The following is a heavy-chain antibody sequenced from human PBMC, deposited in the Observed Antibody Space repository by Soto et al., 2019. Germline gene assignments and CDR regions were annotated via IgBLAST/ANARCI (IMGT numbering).Heavy chain of an antibody. CDR2: ISYDGSNK. CDR1: GFTFSSYA. D-gene: IGHD6-6*01. V-gene: IGHV3-30*04. J-gene: IGHJ4*02. CDR3: ARTMRNSSYYFDY. Sequence: GGSLRLSCAASGFTFSSYAMHWVRQAPGKGLEWVAVISYDGSNKYYADSVKGRFTISRDNSKNTLYLQMNSLRAEDTAVYYCARTMRNSSYYFDYWGQGTLVTVSS.